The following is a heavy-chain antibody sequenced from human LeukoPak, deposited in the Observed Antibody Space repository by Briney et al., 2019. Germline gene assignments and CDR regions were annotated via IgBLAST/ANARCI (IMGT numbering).Heavy chain of an antibody. CDR1: GYTFTSYG. D-gene: IGHD6-19*01. V-gene: IGHV1-18*01. CDR2: ISAYNGNT. J-gene: IGHJ4*02. Sequence: ASVKVSCKASGYTFTSYGISWVRQAPGQGLEWMGWISAYNGNTNYAQKLQGRVTMTTDTSTSTAYMELSRLRSDDTAVYYCARGRSSGWGGSNEAYYFDYWGQGTLVTVSS. CDR3: ARGRSSGWGGSNEAYYFDY.